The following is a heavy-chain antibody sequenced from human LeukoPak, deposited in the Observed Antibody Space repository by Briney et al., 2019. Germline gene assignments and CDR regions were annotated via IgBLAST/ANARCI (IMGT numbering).Heavy chain of an antibody. J-gene: IGHJ3*02. D-gene: IGHD3-16*01. Sequence: GESLKISCKASGYSFTSYWIAWVRQMPGKGLEWMGIIYPGDSDARDSPSFQGQVTISADKSIRTAYLQWSGLKASDTAMYYCARRGGLNDAFDIWGQGTVVIVSS. V-gene: IGHV5-51*01. CDR2: IYPGDSDA. CDR3: ARRGGLNDAFDI. CDR1: GYSFTSYW.